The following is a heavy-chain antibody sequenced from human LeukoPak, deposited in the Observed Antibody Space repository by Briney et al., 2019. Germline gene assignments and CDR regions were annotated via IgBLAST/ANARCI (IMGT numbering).Heavy chain of an antibody. CDR2: ISYDGSNK. Sequence: GRSLRLSCAASGFTFSSYAMRWVRQAPGKGLEWVAVISYDGSNKYYADSVKGRFTISRDNSKNTLYLQMNSLRAEDTAVYYCAKDIVVVPAAIGYFDYWGQGTLVTVSS. V-gene: IGHV3-30*04. D-gene: IGHD2-2*01. CDR1: GFTFSSYA. J-gene: IGHJ4*02. CDR3: AKDIVVVPAAIGYFDY.